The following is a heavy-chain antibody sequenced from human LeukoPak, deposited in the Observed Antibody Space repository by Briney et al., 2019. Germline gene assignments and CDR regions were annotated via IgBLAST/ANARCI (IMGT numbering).Heavy chain of an antibody. CDR1: GGPISSCDYY. CDR3: ARYHDYGRYFDY. J-gene: IGHJ4*02. Sequence: PSETLSLTCTVSGGPISSCDYYWSWIRPPPGKGLEWSGYIYYSGRPYHNPSRKSQFTISVYTSKTQFCLKLSSATAADTAVYYCARYHDYGRYFDYWGQGTLVTVSS. CDR2: IYYSGRP. D-gene: IGHD4-17*01. V-gene: IGHV4-30-4*01.